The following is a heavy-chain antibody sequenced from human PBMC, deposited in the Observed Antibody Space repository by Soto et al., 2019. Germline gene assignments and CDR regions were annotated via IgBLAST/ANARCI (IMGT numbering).Heavy chain of an antibody. J-gene: IGHJ4*02. CDR1: GFTFSSYA. D-gene: IGHD3-9*01. CDR2: ISGSGVST. V-gene: IGHV3-23*01. Sequence: EVQLLESGGGLVQPGGSLRLSCAASGFTFSSYAMSWVRQAPGKGLEWISGISGSGVSTYYADSVKGRLTISRDNSKNTLYLQMNSLRAEDTAVYYCAKGAWYYDILTGYGYFDYWGQGTLVTVSS. CDR3: AKGAWYYDILTGYGYFDY.